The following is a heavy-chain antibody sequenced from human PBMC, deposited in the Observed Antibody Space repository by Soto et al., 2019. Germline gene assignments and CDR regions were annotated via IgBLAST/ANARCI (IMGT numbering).Heavy chain of an antibody. CDR2: IYYSGST. V-gene: IGHV4-39*01. D-gene: IGHD2-15*01. J-gene: IGHJ6*02. CDR3: ARQEYCSGGSCSWGMDV. Sequence: QLQLQESGPGLVKPSETLSLTCTVSGGSISSSSYYWGWIRQPPGKGLEWIGSIYYSGSTYYNPSLKSRVTISVDTSKNQFSLKLSSVTAADTAVYYCARQEYCSGGSCSWGMDVWGQGTTVTVSS. CDR1: GGSISSSSYY.